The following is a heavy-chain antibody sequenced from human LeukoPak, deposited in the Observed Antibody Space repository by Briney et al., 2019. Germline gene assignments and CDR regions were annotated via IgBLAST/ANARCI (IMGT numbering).Heavy chain of an antibody. D-gene: IGHD7-27*01. CDR2: ISWNSGSI. CDR1: GFTFSTYW. Sequence: SLILSCAASGFTFSTYWMHWVRQAPGKGLEWVSGISWNSGSIGYADSVKGRFTISRDNAKNSLYLQMNSLRAEDMALYYCAKDTDLTGEGAFDIWGQGTMVTVSS. V-gene: IGHV3-9*03. J-gene: IGHJ3*02. CDR3: AKDTDLTGEGAFDI.